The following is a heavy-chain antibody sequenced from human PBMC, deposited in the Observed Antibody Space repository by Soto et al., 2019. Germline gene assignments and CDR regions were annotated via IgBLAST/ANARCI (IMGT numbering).Heavy chain of an antibody. CDR2: TSGSGGNT. CDR3: AKGVGYDTSAFDI. CDR1: GLTFRSYA. D-gene: IGHD3-22*01. V-gene: IGHV3-23*01. Sequence: GGSLRLSGAASGLTFRSYAMTWVRQAPGKGLEWVSGTSGSGGNTYYTDSVKGRFTIYRDNSKNTLYLQMNSLKAEDTAVYYCAKGVGYDTSAFDIWGPGTMVTVSS. J-gene: IGHJ3*02.